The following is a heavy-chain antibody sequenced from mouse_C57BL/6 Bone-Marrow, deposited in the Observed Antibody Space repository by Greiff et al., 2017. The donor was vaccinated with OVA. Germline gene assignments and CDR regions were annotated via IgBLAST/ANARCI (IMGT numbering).Heavy chain of an antibody. CDR1: GFSLSTSGMG. J-gene: IGHJ1*03. V-gene: IGHV8-12*01. D-gene: IGHD1-1*01. Sequence: QVTLKECGPGILQSSQTLSLTCSFSGFSLSTSGMGVSWIRQPSGKGLEWLAHIYWDDDKRYNPSLKSRLTISKDTSRNQVFLKITSVDTADTATYYCARRATTVVAWYFDVWGTGTTVTVSS. CDR2: IYWDDDK. CDR3: ARRATTVVAWYFDV.